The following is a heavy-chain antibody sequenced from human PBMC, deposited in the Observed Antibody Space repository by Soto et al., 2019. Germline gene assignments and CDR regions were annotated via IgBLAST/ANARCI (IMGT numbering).Heavy chain of an antibody. D-gene: IGHD4-17*01. CDR1: GFTFSSYG. CDR2: IWYDGSNK. J-gene: IGHJ4*02. CDR3: ARAQSYGGNSGIDY. V-gene: IGHV3-33*01. Sequence: GGSLRLSCAASGFTFSSYGMHWVRQAPGKGLEWVAVIWYDGSNKYYADSVKGRFTISRDNSKNTLYLQMNSLRAEDTAVYYCARAQSYGGNSGIDYWGQGTLVTVSS.